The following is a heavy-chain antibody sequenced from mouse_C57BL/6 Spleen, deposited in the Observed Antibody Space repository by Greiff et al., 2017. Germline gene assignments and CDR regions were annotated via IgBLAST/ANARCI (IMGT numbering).Heavy chain of an antibody. J-gene: IGHJ3*01. Sequence: EVKLMESGPELVKPGASVKISCKASGYSFTGYYMNWVKQSPEKSLEWIGEINPSTGGTTYNQKFKAKATLTVDKSSSTAYMQLKSLTSEDSAVYYCARQGSSSWFAYWGQGTLVTVSA. CDR3: ARQGSSSWFAY. CDR1: GYSFTGYY. CDR2: INPSTGGT. V-gene: IGHV1-42*01. D-gene: IGHD1-1*01.